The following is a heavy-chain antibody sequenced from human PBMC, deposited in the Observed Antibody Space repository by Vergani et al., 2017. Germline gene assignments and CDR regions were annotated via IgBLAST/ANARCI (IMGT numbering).Heavy chain of an antibody. CDR3: ANLNYYDGSGYPLYYGMDV. V-gene: IGHV1-69*01. J-gene: IGHJ6*02. Sequence: QVQLVQSGAEVKKPGSSVKVSCKASGGTFSSYAISWVRQAPGQGLEWMGVIIPIFGTANYAQKFQGRVTITADESTSAAYMELRSLRSEDTAVYYCANLNYYDGSGYPLYYGMDVWGQGTTVAVS. CDR2: IIPIFGTA. D-gene: IGHD3-22*01. CDR1: GGTFSSYA.